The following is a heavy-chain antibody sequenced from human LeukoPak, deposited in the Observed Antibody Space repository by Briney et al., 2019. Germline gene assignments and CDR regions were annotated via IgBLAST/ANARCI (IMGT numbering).Heavy chain of an antibody. CDR3: ASETAAAPLDP. CDR2: IIPIFGTT. Sequence: ASVKVSCKASGGTFSSYAISWVRQAPGQGLEWMGGIIPIFGTTNYAQKFQDRVTITADKSTSTAYMELSSLRSEDTAVYYCASETAAAPLDPWGQGTLVTVSS. J-gene: IGHJ5*02. D-gene: IGHD6-13*01. V-gene: IGHV1-69*06. CDR1: GGTFSSYA.